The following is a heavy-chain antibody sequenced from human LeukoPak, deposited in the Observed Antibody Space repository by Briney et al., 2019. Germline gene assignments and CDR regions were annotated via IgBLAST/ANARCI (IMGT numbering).Heavy chain of an antibody. Sequence: GGSLRLSCAASGFTFSSYGMSWVRQAPGKGLEWVSGISGSGGDTNYADSVKGRFTISRDNSKNTLYLQMNSLRAEDTAVYYCAREMGGYYAFDIWGQGTTVTVSS. CDR1: GFTFSSYG. CDR3: AREMGGYYAFDI. J-gene: IGHJ3*02. V-gene: IGHV3-23*01. CDR2: ISGSGGDT. D-gene: IGHD3-22*01.